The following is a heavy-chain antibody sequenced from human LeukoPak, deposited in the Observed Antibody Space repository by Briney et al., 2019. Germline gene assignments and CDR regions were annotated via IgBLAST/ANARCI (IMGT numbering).Heavy chain of an antibody. CDR2: IYHSGGT. CDR1: GGSISNNYW. V-gene: IGHV4-4*02. CDR3: TRNAYYCLDV. Sequence: SETLSLTCDVSGGSISNNYWWSWVRQPPGKGLEWVGEIYHSGGTNYNPSLKSRVTISLDKSKNQFSLKLTSVTAADTAVYYFTRNAYYCLDVWGKGTTVTVSS. J-gene: IGHJ6*03.